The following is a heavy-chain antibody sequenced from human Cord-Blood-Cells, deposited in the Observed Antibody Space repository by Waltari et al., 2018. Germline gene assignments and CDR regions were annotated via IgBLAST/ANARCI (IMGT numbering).Heavy chain of an antibody. CDR2: ISSSSSYI. CDR1: VFTFRSYS. CDR3: ARGGAAVDDFDY. D-gene: IGHD6-13*01. J-gene: IGHJ4*02. V-gene: IGHV3-21*01. Sequence: EVQLVESGGGLVKPGGSLSLSCAASVFTFRSYSMNSVRQAPGKGLEWVSSISSSSSYIYYADSVKGRFTISRDNAKNSLYLQMNSLRAEDTAVYYCARGGAAVDDFDYWGQGTLVTVSS.